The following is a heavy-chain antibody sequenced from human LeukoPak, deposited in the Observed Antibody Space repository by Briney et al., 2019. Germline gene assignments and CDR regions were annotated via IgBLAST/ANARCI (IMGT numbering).Heavy chain of an antibody. V-gene: IGHV1-3*03. CDR1: GYTFTNYA. Sequence: ASVKVSCKASGYTFTNYAMHWVRQAPGQRLEWMGWINGGTGNTKYSQEFQGRVTITRDTSASTAYMEVSSLRSEDTAVYYCARATYFYGSGSWPFDYWGQGTLVTVSS. CDR3: ARATYFYGSGSWPFDY. D-gene: IGHD3-10*01. J-gene: IGHJ4*02. CDR2: INGGTGNT.